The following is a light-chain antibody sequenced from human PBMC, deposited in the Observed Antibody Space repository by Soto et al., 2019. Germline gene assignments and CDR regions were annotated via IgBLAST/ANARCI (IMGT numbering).Light chain of an antibody. CDR1: SSDVGAYNY. CDR2: EVS. V-gene: IGLV2-14*01. CDR3: SSYTSSNTLYV. Sequence: QSALTRPASVSGSPGQSITISCSGTSSDVGAYNYVSWYQQHPGKAPKLMIYEVSNRPSGVSNRFSGSKSGNTASLTISGLQAEDEADYYCSSYTSSNTLYVFGTGTKVTVL. J-gene: IGLJ1*01.